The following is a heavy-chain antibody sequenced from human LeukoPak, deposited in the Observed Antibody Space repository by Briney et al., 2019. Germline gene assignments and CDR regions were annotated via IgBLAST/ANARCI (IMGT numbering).Heavy chain of an antibody. CDR2: ISGSGGST. V-gene: IGHV3-23*01. Sequence: GSLRLSCAASGFTFSSYAMSWVRQAPGRGLEWVSAISGSGGSTYYADSVKGRFTISRDNSKNTLYLQMNSLRAEDTAEYYCASNSSGWYRDAFDIWGQGTMVTVSS. CDR1: GFTFSSYA. J-gene: IGHJ3*02. CDR3: ASNSSGWYRDAFDI. D-gene: IGHD6-19*01.